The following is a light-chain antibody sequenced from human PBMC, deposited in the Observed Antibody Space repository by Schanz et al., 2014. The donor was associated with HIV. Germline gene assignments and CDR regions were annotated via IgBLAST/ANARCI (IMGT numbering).Light chain of an antibody. CDR3: SSYTSSSTKV. Sequence: QSVLTQPPSASGSPGQSVTISCTGTSSDVGGYNYVSWYQQHPGKAPKLMIYDVNNRPSGVSNRFSGSKSGNTASLTISGLQAEDEADYYCSSYTSSSTKVFGGGTKLTVL. V-gene: IGLV2-14*01. J-gene: IGLJ3*02. CDR1: SSDVGGYNY. CDR2: DVN.